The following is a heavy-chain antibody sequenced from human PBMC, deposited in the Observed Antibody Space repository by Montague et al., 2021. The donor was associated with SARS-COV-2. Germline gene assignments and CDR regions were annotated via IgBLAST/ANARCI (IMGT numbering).Heavy chain of an antibody. J-gene: IGHJ4*02. D-gene: IGHD3-22*01. CDR3: ARGGGSGYRYYFDY. CDR1: GGSISSYY. V-gene: IGHV4-59*01. Sequence: SETLSLTCTVSGGSISSYYWNWIRQPPGKGLEWIGYIYYSGRTNXNPSLKSRVTISVDTSKNQFSLKLSSVTAAATAAYYCARGGGSGYRYYFDYWGQGSLVTVSS. CDR2: IYYSGRT.